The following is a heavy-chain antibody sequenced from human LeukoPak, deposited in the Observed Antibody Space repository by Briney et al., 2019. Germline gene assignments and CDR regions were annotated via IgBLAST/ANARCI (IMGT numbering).Heavy chain of an antibody. CDR1: GGSISSSYW. J-gene: IGHJ4*02. CDR2: IYHSGST. D-gene: IGHD1-26*01. V-gene: IGHV4-4*02. Sequence: SGTLSLTCAVSGGSISSSYWWSWVRQPPGKGLEWIGEIYHSGSTNYNPSLKSRVTISVDTSKNQFSLKLSSVTAADTAVYYCARETVSGSYQGPFDYWGQGTLVTVSS. CDR3: ARETVSGSYQGPFDY.